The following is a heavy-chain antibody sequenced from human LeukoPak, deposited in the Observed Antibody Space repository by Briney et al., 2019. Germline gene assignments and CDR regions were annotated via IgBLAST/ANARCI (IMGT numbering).Heavy chain of an antibody. CDR2: IISSSSYI. D-gene: IGHD2-15*01. CDR1: GFTFSIYS. J-gene: IGHJ4*02. CDR3: ARDPQYCSGGSCYSFDY. V-gene: IGHV3-21*01. Sequence: GGSLRLSCAASGFTFSIYSMNWVRQAPGKGLEWVSSIISSSSYIYYADSVKGRFTISRDNAKNSLYLQMNSLRAEDTAVYYCARDPQYCSGGSCYSFDYWGQGTLVTVSS.